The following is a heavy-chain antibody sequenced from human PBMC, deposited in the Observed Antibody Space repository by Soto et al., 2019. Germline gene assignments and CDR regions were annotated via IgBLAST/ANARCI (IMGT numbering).Heavy chain of an antibody. J-gene: IGHJ3*02. CDR3: ARGVERRTYGAFDI. V-gene: IGHV1-8*02. Sequence: ASVKVSCKASGGTFSSSAINWLRQATGQGLEWMGWMNPNSGNTGYAQKFQGRVTMTRNTSISTAYMELSSLRSEDTAVYYCARGVERRTYGAFDIWGQGTMVTVSS. CDR2: MNPNSGNT. D-gene: IGHD1-1*01. CDR1: GGTFSSSA.